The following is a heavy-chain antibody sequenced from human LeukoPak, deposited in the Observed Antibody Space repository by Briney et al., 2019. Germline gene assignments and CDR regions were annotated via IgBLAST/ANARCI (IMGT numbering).Heavy chain of an antibody. CDR1: GGSISSYY. CDR2: IYYSGST. D-gene: IGHD3-3*01. J-gene: IGHJ4*02. CDR3: ARRTGSGYYVFDY. V-gene: IGHV4-59*01. Sequence: PSETLSLTCIVSGGSISSYYWSWIRQPPGKGLEWIGYIYYSGSTNYNPSLKSRVTISVDTSKNRFSLKLSSVTAADTAVYYCARRTGSGYYVFDYWGQGTLVTVSA.